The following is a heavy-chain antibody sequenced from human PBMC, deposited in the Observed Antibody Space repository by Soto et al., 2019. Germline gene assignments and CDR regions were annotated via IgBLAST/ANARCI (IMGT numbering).Heavy chain of an antibody. D-gene: IGHD6-19*01. J-gene: IGHJ5*01. V-gene: IGHV3-30*18. CDR3: AKDWGSRGWFNWFAS. CDR2: IAHNGFSQ. Sequence: QVQLVESGGGVVQPGTSLRLSCVVSGFTLSNTGVHWVRQAPGKGLEWVAMIAHNGFSQFYVDSVKGRFTISRDNSKNTAYLQMHSLRPEDTSVYYCAKDWGSRGWFNWFASWGQGTVVTLSS. CDR1: GFTLSNTG.